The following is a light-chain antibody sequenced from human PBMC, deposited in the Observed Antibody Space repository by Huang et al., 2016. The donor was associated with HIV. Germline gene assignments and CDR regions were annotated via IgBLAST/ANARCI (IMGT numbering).Light chain of an antibody. CDR1: QSVYSSSTSEDY. CDR2: WAS. V-gene: IGKV4-1*01. CDR3: QQYYSSPQT. Sequence: DIIMTQSPDSLAVSLGERATLNCRSRQSVYSSSTSEDYMAWFQQKPGQPPRVLLFWASTREAGVPDRFSGSGSGTHFTLTIANLEAEDAAIYYCQQYYSSPQTFGQGTRVEVK. J-gene: IGKJ1*01.